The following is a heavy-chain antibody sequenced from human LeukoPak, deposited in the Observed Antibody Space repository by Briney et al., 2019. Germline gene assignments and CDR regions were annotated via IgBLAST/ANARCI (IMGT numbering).Heavy chain of an antibody. J-gene: IGHJ5*02. CDR2: INHSGST. CDR3: ARERGCSGGSCYSGNWFDP. V-gene: IGHV4-34*01. Sequence: PSETLSLTCAVYGGSFSGYYWSWIRQPPGKGLEWIGEINHSGSTNYNPSLKSRVTISVDTSKNQFSLKLSSVTAADTAVYYCARERGCSGGSCYSGNWFDPWGQGTLVTVSS. D-gene: IGHD2-15*01. CDR1: GGSFSGYY.